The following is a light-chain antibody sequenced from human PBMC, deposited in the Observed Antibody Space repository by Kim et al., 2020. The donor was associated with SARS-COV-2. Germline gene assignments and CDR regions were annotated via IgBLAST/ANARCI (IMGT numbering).Light chain of an antibody. CDR3: AAWDDSLSGRV. CDR2: RNN. Sequence: GQRVTISCSGSSSNIGSNYVYWYQQLPGTAPKLLIYRNNQRPSGFPDRFSGSKSGTSASLAISGLRSEDEADDYCAAWDDSLSGRVFGGGTQLTVL. J-gene: IGLJ3*02. CDR1: SSNIGSNY. V-gene: IGLV1-47*01.